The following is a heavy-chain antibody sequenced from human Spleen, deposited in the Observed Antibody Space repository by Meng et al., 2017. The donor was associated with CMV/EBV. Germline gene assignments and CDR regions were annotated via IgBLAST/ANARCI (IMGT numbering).Heavy chain of an antibody. CDR1: RDPVGNYA. CDR2: IIPILDIS. CDR3: AGNKGGVRYYFDY. J-gene: IGHJ4*02. Sequence: APRDPVGNYAIAWVRQAPGQGLEWMGPIIPILDISNHAQKFQSRVTITADKSTSTAYMELSSLSSEDMSVYFCAGNKGGVRYYFDYWGQ. D-gene: IGHD3-10*01. V-gene: IGHV1-69*04.